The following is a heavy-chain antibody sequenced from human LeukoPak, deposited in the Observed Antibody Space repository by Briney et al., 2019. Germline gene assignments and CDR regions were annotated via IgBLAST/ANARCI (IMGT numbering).Heavy chain of an antibody. D-gene: IGHD6-19*01. V-gene: IGHV3-23*01. CDR1: GFTFSSYG. CDR3: ARAGSGWYAGSFD. CDR2: ITGSGGST. Sequence: GGSLRLSCAASGFTFSSYGMSWVRQAPGKGLEWVSDITGSGGSTYYADSVKGRFTISRDNSKNTLYLQMNSLRAEDTAVYYCARAGSGWYAGSFDWGQGTLVTVSS. J-gene: IGHJ4*02.